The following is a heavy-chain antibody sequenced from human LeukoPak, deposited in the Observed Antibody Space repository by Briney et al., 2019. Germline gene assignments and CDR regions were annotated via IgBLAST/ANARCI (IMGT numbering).Heavy chain of an antibody. CDR2: IYYSGST. J-gene: IGHJ5*02. CDR3: ARLVGFTDWFDP. V-gene: IGHV4-59*08. D-gene: IGHD1-26*01. Sequence: PSETLSLTCTVSGGSISSYYWSWIRQPPGKGLEWIGYIYYSGSTNYNPSLKSRVTIPVDTSKNQFSLKLSSVTAADTAVYYCARLVGFTDWFDPWGQGTLVTVSS. CDR1: GGSISSYY.